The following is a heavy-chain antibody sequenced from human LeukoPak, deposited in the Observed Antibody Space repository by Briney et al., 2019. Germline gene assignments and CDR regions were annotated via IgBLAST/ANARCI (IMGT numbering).Heavy chain of an antibody. D-gene: IGHD1-26*01. CDR3: ARVIVGDTHGAFFDY. J-gene: IGHJ4*02. V-gene: IGHV5-51*01. CDR2: IYPGDSDT. CDR1: GYSFTSYW. Sequence: NHGESLKISCKGSGYSFTSYWIGWVRQMPGKGLEWMGIIYPGDSDTRYSPSFQGQVTISADKSISTAYLQWSSLKASDTAMYYCARVIVGDTHGAFFDYWGQGTLVTVSS.